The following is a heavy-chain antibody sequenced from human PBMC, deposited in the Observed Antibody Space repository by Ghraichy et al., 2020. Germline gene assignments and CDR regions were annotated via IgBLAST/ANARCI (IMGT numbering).Heavy chain of an antibody. Sequence: GGSLRLSCAVSEFTFDGYPMTWVRQAPGKGLEWVSTLGADGRSTFYADSVNGRFTISRDKSKRAMYLQMNSLRADDTAVYYCAKEGGRLGERAFDVWGQGRKVTVSS. J-gene: IGHJ3*01. CDR3: AKEGGRLGERAFDV. V-gene: IGHV3-23*01. CDR2: LGADGRST. D-gene: IGHD3-10*01. CDR1: EFTFDGYP.